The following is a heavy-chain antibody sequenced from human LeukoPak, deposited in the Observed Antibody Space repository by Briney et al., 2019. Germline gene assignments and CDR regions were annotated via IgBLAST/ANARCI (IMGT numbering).Heavy chain of an antibody. Sequence: SVKVSCKASGYTFTGYYMHWVRQAPGQGLEWMGWINPNSGGTNYAQKFQGRVTMTRDTSISTAYMELSRLRSDDTAVYYCAAILYDFWSGYSHWGQGTLVTVSS. CDR1: GYTFTGYY. J-gene: IGHJ4*02. V-gene: IGHV1-2*02. CDR3: AAILYDFWSGYSH. CDR2: INPNSGGT. D-gene: IGHD3-3*01.